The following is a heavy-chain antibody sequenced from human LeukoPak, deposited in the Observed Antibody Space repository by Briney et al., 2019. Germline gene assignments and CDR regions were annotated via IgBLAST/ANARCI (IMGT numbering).Heavy chain of an antibody. CDR3: ARDNNYYFDY. CDR2: IKYDGSEK. J-gene: IGHJ4*02. CDR1: GFTFSSYW. D-gene: IGHD1-1*01. V-gene: IGHV3-7*01. Sequence: GGSLRLSCAAPGFTFSSYWMSWGRQAPGKGLGWVANIKYDGSEKHYVDSVKGRFIISRDNAKNSLYLQVNSLRAEDTAVYYCARDNNYYFDYWGQGTLVTVSS.